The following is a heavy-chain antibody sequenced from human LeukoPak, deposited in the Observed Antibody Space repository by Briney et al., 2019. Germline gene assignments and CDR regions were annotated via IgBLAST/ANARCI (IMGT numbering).Heavy chain of an antibody. J-gene: IGHJ3*02. Sequence: GGSLRLSCAASWFTISKYCMIWVRQAPGKGLEWVANIKQDGSEKYYVDSGKGRFTISRDNAKNSLYSQMNSLRAEVTAMHYLARGSGWLVDNAFYIWGQRTMVTVSS. CDR1: WFTISKYC. V-gene: IGHV3-7*04. CDR3: ARGSGWLVDNAFYI. CDR2: IKQDGSEK. D-gene: IGHD6-19*01.